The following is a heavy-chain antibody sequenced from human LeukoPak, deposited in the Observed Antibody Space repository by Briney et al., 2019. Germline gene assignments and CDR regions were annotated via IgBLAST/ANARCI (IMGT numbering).Heavy chain of an antibody. CDR3: ARERGFLQGDHWFDP. D-gene: IGHD2-21*01. V-gene: IGHV3-53*01. CDR1: GFTVSSNY. J-gene: IGHJ5*02. CDR2: IYSGGST. Sequence: GGSLRLSCAASGFTVSSNYMSWVRQAPGKGLEWVSVIYSGGSTYHADSVKGRFTISRDNSKNTLYLQMNSLRAEDTAVYYCARERGFLQGDHWFDPWGQGTLVTVSS.